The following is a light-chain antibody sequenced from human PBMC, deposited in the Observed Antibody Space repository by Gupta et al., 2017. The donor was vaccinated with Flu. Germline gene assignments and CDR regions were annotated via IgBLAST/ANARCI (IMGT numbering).Light chain of an antibody. CDR3: CSYACANTWV. Sequence: VTSTCTGTSSEVGCNNHVSWCQQHPAKAPELLIYEVSKRTAGVSDRFSGSKSGNTASLTISGLQAEDEADYYCCSYACANTWVFGGGTKLTVL. CDR1: SSEVGCNNH. CDR2: EVS. J-gene: IGLJ3*02. V-gene: IGLV2-11*01.